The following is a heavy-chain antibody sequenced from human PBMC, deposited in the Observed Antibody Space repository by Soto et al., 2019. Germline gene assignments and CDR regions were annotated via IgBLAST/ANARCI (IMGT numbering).Heavy chain of an antibody. CDR1: SASLCDHY. D-gene: IGHD5-18*01. CDR2: VHPSGST. Sequence: LSXTCAVFSASLCDHYCAWIRQSPDKGLGWIGEVHPSGSTDYDPSLKSRLTLSLDTSKNQFSLKVASVTAADTAVYFCARGKPSGYRFGPRNFFYYGLDVWGPGTTVTVSS. CDR3: ARGKPSGYRFGPRNFFYYGLDV. V-gene: IGHV4-34*01. J-gene: IGHJ6*02.